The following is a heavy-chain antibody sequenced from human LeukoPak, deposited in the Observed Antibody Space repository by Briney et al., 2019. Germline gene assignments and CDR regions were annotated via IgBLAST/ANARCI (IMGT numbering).Heavy chain of an antibody. CDR2: IYYSGST. Sequence: SETLSLTCTVSGGSISSSSYYWGWIRQPPGKGLEWIGSIYYSGSTYYNPSLKSRVTISVDTSKNQFSLKLSSVTAADTAVYYCARLGYFDYWGQGTLVTVSS. CDR3: ARLGYFDY. V-gene: IGHV4-39*01. CDR1: GGSISSSSYY. J-gene: IGHJ4*02.